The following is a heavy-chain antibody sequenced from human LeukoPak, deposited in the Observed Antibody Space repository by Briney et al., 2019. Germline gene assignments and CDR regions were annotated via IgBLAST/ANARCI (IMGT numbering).Heavy chain of an antibody. CDR3: ARRFSTSWYFDY. Sequence: PGESLKISCKGSGYRFTSYWIAWVRQMPGKGLKWMGSFYPGDSSTKYSPSFQGQVTISADKSISTAYLQWRSLKASDTAMYYCARRFSTSWYFDYWGQGTLVTVSS. V-gene: IGHV5-51*01. D-gene: IGHD6-13*01. CDR1: GYRFTSYW. CDR2: FYPGDSST. J-gene: IGHJ4*02.